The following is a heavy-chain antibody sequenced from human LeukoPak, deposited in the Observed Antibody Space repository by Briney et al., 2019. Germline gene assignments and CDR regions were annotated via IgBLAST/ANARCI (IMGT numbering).Heavy chain of an antibody. J-gene: IGHJ5*02. CDR1: GFTFSSYG. D-gene: IGHD6-13*01. V-gene: IGHV3-30*02. CDR2: IRYDGSNK. CDR3: AKEGSTAWYSSSWYSWFDP. Sequence: TGGSLRLSCAASGFTFSSYGMHWVRQAPGKGLEWVAFIRYDGSNKYYADSVKGRFTISRDNSKNTLYLQMNSLRAEDTAVYYCAKEGSTAWYSSSWYSWFDPWGQETLVTVSS.